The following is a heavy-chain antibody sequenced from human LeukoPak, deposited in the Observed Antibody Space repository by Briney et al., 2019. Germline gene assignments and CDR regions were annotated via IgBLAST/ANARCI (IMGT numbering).Heavy chain of an antibody. V-gene: IGHV1-18*04. CDR3: ARVRYGSGTYHEFPSFDY. D-gene: IGHD3-10*01. CDR2: IRVYNGNT. Sequence: GASVKVSCKASGYTFPTYAITWVRQAPGQGLEWMGWIRVYNGNTNYAQKLQGRVTMTTDTSTSTAYMELRSLISDETAFYYRARVRYGSGTYHEFPSFDYWGQGTLVTVSS. CDR1: GYTFPTYA. J-gene: IGHJ4*02.